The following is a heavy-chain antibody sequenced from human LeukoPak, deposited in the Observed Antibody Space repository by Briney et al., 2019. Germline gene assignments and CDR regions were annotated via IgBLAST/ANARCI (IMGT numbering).Heavy chain of an antibody. CDR3: ARMGAAAGDYFDY. D-gene: IGHD6-13*01. CDR1: GGSISSGGYS. V-gene: IGHV4-61*08. J-gene: IGHJ4*02. Sequence: SETLSLTCAVSGGSISSGGYSWSWIRQPPGKGLEWIGYIYYSGSTNYNPSLKSRVTISVDTSKNQFSLKLSSVTAADTAVYYCARMGAAAGDYFDYWGQGTLVTVSS. CDR2: IYYSGST.